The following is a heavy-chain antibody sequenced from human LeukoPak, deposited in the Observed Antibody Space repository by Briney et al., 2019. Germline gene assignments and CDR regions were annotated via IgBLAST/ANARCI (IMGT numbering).Heavy chain of an antibody. CDR1: GFTFSSYG. CDR2: IWYDGSNK. D-gene: IGHD2-2*02. Sequence: GGSLRLSCAASGFTFSSYGMHWVRQAPGKGLEWVAVIWYDGSNKYYADSVKGRFTISRDNSKNTLYLQMNRLRAEDTAVYYCARDSRVVPAAIQYYFDYWGQGTLVTVSS. CDR3: ARDSRVVPAAIQYYFDY. J-gene: IGHJ4*02. V-gene: IGHV3-33*01.